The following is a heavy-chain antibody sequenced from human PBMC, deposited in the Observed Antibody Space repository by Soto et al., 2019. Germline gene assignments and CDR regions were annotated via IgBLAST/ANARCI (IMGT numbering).Heavy chain of an antibody. D-gene: IGHD3-9*01. CDR2: ISAYNGNT. CDR1: GYTFTSYG. Sequence: GASVKVSCKASGYTFTSYGISWVRQAPGQGLEWMGWISAYNGNTNYAQKLQGRVTMTTDTSTSTAYMELRSLRSDDTAVYYCARGVLRYFDGFGNFDYWGQGTLVPVSS. V-gene: IGHV1-18*01. CDR3: ARGVLRYFDGFGNFDY. J-gene: IGHJ4*02.